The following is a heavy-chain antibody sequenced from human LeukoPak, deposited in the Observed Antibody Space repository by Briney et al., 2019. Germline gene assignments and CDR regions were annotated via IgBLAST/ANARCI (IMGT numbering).Heavy chain of an antibody. CDR1: GYTFTSYA. CDR3: ARGGPVGWFAP. D-gene: IGHD1-26*01. J-gene: IGHJ5*02. Sequence: ASVKVSCKASGYTFTSYAMNWVRQAAGQGLEWMGWLNTNTGNPTYAQGFTGRFVSSLDTSVSTAYLQISSLKAEDTGVYYWARGGPVGWFAPWGQGTLVTVFS. CDR2: LNTNTGNP. V-gene: IGHV7-4-1*02.